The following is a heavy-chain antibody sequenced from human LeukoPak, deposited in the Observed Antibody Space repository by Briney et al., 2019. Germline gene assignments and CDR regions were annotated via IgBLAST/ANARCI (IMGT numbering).Heavy chain of an antibody. V-gene: IGHV3-23*01. Sequence: GGSLRLSCAAFGFTFSSYAMSWVRQAPGKGLEWVSAISGSGGSTYYADSVKGRFTISRDNAKNSLYLQMNSLRAEDTAVYYCARNQYYDILTDPYYYGMDVWGQGTTVTVSS. CDR3: ARNQYYDILTDPYYYGMDV. D-gene: IGHD3-9*01. CDR1: GFTFSSYA. J-gene: IGHJ6*02. CDR2: ISGSGGST.